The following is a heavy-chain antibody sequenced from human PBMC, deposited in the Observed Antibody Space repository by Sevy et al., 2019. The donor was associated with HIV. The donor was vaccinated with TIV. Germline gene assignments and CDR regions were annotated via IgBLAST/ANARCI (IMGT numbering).Heavy chain of an antibody. CDR3: ASVEMATITKGYFDY. D-gene: IGHD5-12*01. Sequence: SETLSLTCTVSGGSISSSSYYWGWIRQPPGKGLEWIGCIYYSGGTYYNPSLKSRVTISVDTSKNQFSLKLSSVTAADTAVYYCASVEMATITKGYFDYWGQGTLVTVSS. CDR1: GGSISSSSYY. CDR2: IYYSGGT. J-gene: IGHJ4*02. V-gene: IGHV4-39*01.